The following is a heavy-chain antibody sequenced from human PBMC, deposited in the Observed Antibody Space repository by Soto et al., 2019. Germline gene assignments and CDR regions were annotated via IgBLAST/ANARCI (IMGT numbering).Heavy chain of an antibody. V-gene: IGHV1-2*02. CDR3: ASTGQSSRWYGHFDY. Sequence: ASVKVSCKASGYTFTGYYMHWVRQAPGQGLEWMGWTNPNSGGTNYAQKFQGRVTMTRDTSISTAYMELSRLRSDDTAVYYCASTGQSSRWYGHFDYWGQGTLVTVSS. D-gene: IGHD6-13*01. J-gene: IGHJ4*02. CDR2: TNPNSGGT. CDR1: GYTFTGYY.